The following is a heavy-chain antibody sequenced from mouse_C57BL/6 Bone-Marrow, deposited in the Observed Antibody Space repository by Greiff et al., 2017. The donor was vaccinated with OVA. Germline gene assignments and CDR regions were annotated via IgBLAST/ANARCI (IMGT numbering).Heavy chain of an antibody. CDR3: AREFKSTVVCVDY. D-gene: IGHD1-1*01. Sequence: EVQLQQSGAELVKPGASVKLSCTASGFTIKDYYMHWVKQRTEQGLEWIGRIDPADGETKYAPKFQGKATITADTASNTAYLQLSSLTSEDTAVYYGAREFKSTVVCVDYWGQGTTRTVSA. CDR2: IDPADGET. CDR1: GFTIKDYY. V-gene: IGHV14-2*01. J-gene: IGHJ2*01.